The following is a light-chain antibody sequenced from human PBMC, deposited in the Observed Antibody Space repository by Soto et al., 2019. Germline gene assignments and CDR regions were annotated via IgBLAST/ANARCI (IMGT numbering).Light chain of an antibody. J-gene: IGLJ3*02. CDR1: SSNIGSNT. CDR3: AAWDDSLNGWV. V-gene: IGLV1-44*01. Sequence: QSVLTQPPSASGTPGQRVTISCSGSSSNIGSNTVNWYQQLPGTAPKRLIYSNNQRPSVVPDRFSGSKSGTSASRAISGHQSEDEADYYCAAWDDSLNGWVFGGGTKLTVL. CDR2: SNN.